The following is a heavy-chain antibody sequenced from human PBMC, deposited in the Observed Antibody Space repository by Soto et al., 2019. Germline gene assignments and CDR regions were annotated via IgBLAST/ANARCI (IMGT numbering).Heavy chain of an antibody. CDR1: GFSLSTSGVG. D-gene: IGHD3-10*01. J-gene: IGHJ5*02. CDR2: IYWDDDK. Sequence: GSGPTLVNPTQTLTLTCTFSGFSLSTSGVGVGWIRQPPGKALEWLALIYWDDDKRYSPSLKSRLTITKDTSKNQVVLTMTNMDPVDTATYYCAHRPQLLWFGEFDNWFDPWGQGTLVTVSS. CDR3: AHRPQLLWFGEFDNWFDP. V-gene: IGHV2-5*02.